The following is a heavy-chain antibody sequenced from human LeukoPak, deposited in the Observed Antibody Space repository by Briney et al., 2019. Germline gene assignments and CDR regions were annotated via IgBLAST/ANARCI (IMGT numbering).Heavy chain of an antibody. Sequence: ASVKVSCKASGYTFTSYDINWVRQAPGQGLEWMGWMNPNSGNTGYAQKFQGRVTMTRNTSISTAYMELSSLRSEDTAVYYCARGLAYDYVWGSYRSTFDYWGQGTLVTVSS. CDR1: GYTFTSYD. J-gene: IGHJ4*02. V-gene: IGHV1-8*01. CDR3: ARGLAYDYVWGSYRSTFDY. CDR2: MNPNSGNT. D-gene: IGHD3-16*02.